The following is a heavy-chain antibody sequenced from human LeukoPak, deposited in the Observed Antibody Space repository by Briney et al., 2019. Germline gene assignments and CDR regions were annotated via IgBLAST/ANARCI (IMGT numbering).Heavy chain of an antibody. V-gene: IGHV1-69*04. D-gene: IGHD6-13*01. CDR3: AMIAAAGTGVDY. Sequence: SVKVSCKASGGTFSSYAISWVRQAPGQGLEWMGRIIPILGIANYAQKFQGRVTITADKCTSTAHMELSSLRSEDTAVYYCAMIAAAGTGVDYWGQGTLVTVSS. CDR2: IIPILGIA. J-gene: IGHJ4*02. CDR1: GGTFSSYA.